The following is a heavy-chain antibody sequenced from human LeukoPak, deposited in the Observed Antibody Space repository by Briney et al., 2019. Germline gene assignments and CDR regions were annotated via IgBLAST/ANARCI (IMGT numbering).Heavy chain of an antibody. D-gene: IGHD5-18*01. J-gene: IGHJ4*02. CDR3: ARDRGDTGTEFGY. Sequence: SGGSLRLSCAASGFTFSGYWMHWVRQAPGKGLVWVSRINSDGSSTRYADSVKGRFTISRDNAKNTLYLQMNSLRAEDTTVYYCARDRGDTGTEFGYWGQGTLVTVSS. CDR1: GFTFSGYW. CDR2: INSDGSST. V-gene: IGHV3-74*01.